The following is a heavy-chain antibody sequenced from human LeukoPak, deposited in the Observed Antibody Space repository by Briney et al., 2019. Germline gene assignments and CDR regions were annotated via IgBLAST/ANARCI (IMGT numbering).Heavy chain of an antibody. Sequence: GGSLRLSCAASGFTFSSYWMSWVRQAPGKGLEWVANIKQDGSEKYYVDSVKGRFTISRDNAKNSLYLQMNSLRAEDTAVYYCARELLDFPRGDAFDIWGQGTMVTVAS. CDR2: IKQDGSEK. D-gene: IGHD3-3*01. V-gene: IGHV3-7*01. CDR1: GFTFSSYW. CDR3: ARELLDFPRGDAFDI. J-gene: IGHJ3*02.